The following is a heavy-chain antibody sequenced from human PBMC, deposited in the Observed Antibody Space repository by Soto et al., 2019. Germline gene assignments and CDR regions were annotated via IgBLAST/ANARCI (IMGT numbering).Heavy chain of an antibody. CDR1: GYTFTSYG. D-gene: IGHD2-2*01. Sequence: ASVKVSCKASGYTFTSYGISWVRQAPGEGLEWMGWISAYNGNTNYAQKLQGRVTMTTDTSTSTAYMELSSLRSEDTAVYYCARDRYCSSTSCSYYYYYYMDVWGKGTTVTVSS. CDR3: ARDRYCSSTSCSYYYYYYMDV. V-gene: IGHV1-18*01. CDR2: ISAYNGNT. J-gene: IGHJ6*03.